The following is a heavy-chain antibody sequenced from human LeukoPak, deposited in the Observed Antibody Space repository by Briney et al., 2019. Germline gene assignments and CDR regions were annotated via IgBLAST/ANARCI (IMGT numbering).Heavy chain of an antibody. J-gene: IGHJ3*02. Sequence: RASVKVSCKASGYIFTAYYMHWVRQAPGQGLEWMGWINPNSGGTNYAQKFQGWVTMTRDTSIGTAYMELSRLRSDDTAVYYCARDSGSFGGVIDAFDIWGQGTMVTVSS. CDR3: ARDSGSFGGVIDAFDI. D-gene: IGHD3-16*01. V-gene: IGHV1-2*04. CDR1: GYIFTAYY. CDR2: INPNSGGT.